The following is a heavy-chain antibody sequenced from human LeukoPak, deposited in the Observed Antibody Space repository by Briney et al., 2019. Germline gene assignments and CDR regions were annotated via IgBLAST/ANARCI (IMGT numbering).Heavy chain of an antibody. J-gene: IGHJ6*03. CDR1: GYTFTGYD. CDR3: ARVTDLYYYYMDV. CDR2: INPNSGGT. V-gene: IGHV1-2*02. D-gene: IGHD3/OR15-3a*01. Sequence: GASVKVSCKASGYTFTGYDMHWVRQDPGQGLEWMGWINPNSGGTNYAQKFQGRVTMTRDTSISTAYMELSRLRSDDTAVYYCARVTDLYYYYMDVWGKGTTVTVSS.